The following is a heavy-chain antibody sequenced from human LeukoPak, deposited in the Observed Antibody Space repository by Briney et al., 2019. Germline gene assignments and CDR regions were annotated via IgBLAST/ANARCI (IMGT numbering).Heavy chain of an antibody. V-gene: IGHV3-7*05. CDR1: GFTFSTYW. CDR2: IKEDGSET. J-gene: IGHJ4*02. CDR3: ASQFWWAAVAGTTLDY. Sequence: GGSLRLSCIASGFTFSTYWMSWVRPAPGGGLEWVANIKEDGSETYYVDSVKGRFTISRDNAKISLYLQMNSLRAEDTAVYYCASQFWWAAVAGTTLDYWGQGTLVTVSS. D-gene: IGHD6-19*01.